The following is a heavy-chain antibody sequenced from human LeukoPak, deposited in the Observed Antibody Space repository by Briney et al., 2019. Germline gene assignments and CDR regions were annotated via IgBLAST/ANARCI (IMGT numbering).Heavy chain of an antibody. V-gene: IGHV3-53*01. D-gene: IGHD2-8*01. J-gene: IGHJ5*02. CDR3: ARDNGEWRLNWFDH. CDR1: GVTVSSNY. Sequence: GGSLRLSCAASGVTVSSNYMTWVRQAPGQGLEWVSVIYSASSTDYADSVKGRFTISRDDSKNTLYLQMHSLRAEDTAVYYCARDNGEWRLNWFDHWGQGTLVTVSS. CDR2: IYSASST.